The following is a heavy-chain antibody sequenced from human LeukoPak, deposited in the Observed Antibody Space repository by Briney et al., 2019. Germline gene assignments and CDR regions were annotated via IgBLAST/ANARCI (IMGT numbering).Heavy chain of an antibody. D-gene: IGHD3-22*01. CDR3: ARGLYKDSSGLLPD. Sequence: PSETLSLTCAVYGGSFSGYYWSWIRQPPGKGLEWIGEINHSGSTNYNPSLKSRVTISVDTSKNQFSLKLSSVTAADTAVYYCARGLYKDSSGLLPDWGQGTLVTVSS. J-gene: IGHJ4*02. V-gene: IGHV4-34*01. CDR1: GGSFSGYY. CDR2: INHSGST.